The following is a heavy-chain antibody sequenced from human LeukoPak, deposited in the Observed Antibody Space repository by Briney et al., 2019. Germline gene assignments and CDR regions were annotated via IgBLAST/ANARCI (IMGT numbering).Heavy chain of an antibody. CDR1: GFTFSHYY. CDR3: ARDRVKEYQLLWGSDRDY. Sequence: GGSLRLSCAASGFTFSHYYMSWVRQAPGKGLEWVANIKQDGSEQFYLDSVKGRFTISGDNAKNSLYLQMNSLRAEDTAVYYCARDRVKEYQLLWGSDRDYWGQGTLVTVSS. CDR2: IKQDGSEQ. D-gene: IGHD2-2*01. J-gene: IGHJ4*02. V-gene: IGHV3-7*01.